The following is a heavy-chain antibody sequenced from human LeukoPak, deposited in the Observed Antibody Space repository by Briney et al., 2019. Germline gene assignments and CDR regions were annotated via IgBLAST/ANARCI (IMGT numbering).Heavy chain of an antibody. CDR3: ARDFYGSGSHRYFDL. CDR2: IYSGGTT. Sequence: QAGGSLRLSCAASGFTVSSYYMSWVRQALGKGLEWVSVIYSGGTTHYADSVRGRFTISRDNSKNTLYLQMNSLRAEDTAVYYCARDFYGSGSHRYFDLWGRGTLVTVSS. D-gene: IGHD3-10*01. J-gene: IGHJ2*01. V-gene: IGHV3-53*01. CDR1: GFTVSSYY.